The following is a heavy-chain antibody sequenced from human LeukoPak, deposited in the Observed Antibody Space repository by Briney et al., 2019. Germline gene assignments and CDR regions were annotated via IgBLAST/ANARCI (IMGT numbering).Heavy chain of an antibody. Sequence: SETLSLTCTVSGGSISSYYWSWIRQPPGKGLEWIGYIYYSGSTNYNPSLRSRVTISVDTSKNQFSLKLSSVTAADTAVYYCARTEGYYDSSGYYGPRYYYYMDVWGKGTTVTVSS. V-gene: IGHV4-59*01. CDR3: ARTEGYYDSSGYYGPRYYYYMDV. CDR1: GGSISSYY. J-gene: IGHJ6*03. CDR2: IYYSGST. D-gene: IGHD3-22*01.